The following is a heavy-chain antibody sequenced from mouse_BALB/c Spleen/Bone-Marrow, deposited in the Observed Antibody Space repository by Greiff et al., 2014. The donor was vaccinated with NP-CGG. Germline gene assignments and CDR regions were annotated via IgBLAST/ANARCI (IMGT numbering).Heavy chain of an antibody. J-gene: IGHJ2*01. Sequence: QVQLQQSAAELARPGASVKMSCRASGYTFTTYTIQWVKQRPGQGLEWIGYINPSRGYTEYNQKFKDKTTLTADKPSSTAYMQLSSLTSEDSAVYYCAREGTYYAYFDYWGQGTTLTVSS. D-gene: IGHD1-1*01. CDR3: AREGTYYAYFDY. CDR2: INPSRGYT. CDR1: GYTFTTYT. V-gene: IGHV1-4*02.